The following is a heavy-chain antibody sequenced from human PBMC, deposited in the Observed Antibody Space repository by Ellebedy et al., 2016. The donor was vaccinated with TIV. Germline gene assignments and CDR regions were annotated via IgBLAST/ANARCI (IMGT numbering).Heavy chain of an antibody. Sequence: GGSLRLXCAASGFTFSSYAMNWVRQAPGKGLEWVSGISGSGDTTYYADSVKGRFTISRDNSKNTLYLQMNSLRAEDTAVYYCARTAESSGYYYMGGDYFDYWGQGTLVTVS. CDR3: ARTAESSGYYYMGGDYFDY. J-gene: IGHJ4*02. CDR2: ISGSGDTT. CDR1: GFTFSSYA. D-gene: IGHD3-22*01. V-gene: IGHV3-23*01.